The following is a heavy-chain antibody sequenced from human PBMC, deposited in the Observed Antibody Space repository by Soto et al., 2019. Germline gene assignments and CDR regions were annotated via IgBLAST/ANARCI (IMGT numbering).Heavy chain of an antibody. J-gene: IGHJ4*02. Sequence: SETLSLTCTVSGGSFTNYYWSWIRQPPGRGLEWIGYIYNTGSTNYNPSLKSRVTISVDTSRNQFSLKLSSVTAADTAVYYCASRNYYGSGSYHYYFDYWGQGTLVTVSS. V-gene: IGHV4-59*08. CDR1: GGSFTNYY. CDR3: ASRNYYGSGSYHYYFDY. CDR2: IYNTGST. D-gene: IGHD3-10*01.